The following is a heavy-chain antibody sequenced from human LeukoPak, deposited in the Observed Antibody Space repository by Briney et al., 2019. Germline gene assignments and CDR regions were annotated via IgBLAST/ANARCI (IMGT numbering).Heavy chain of an antibody. J-gene: IGHJ4*02. CDR3: ATTKGTIPYFDH. D-gene: IGHD3-3*01. Sequence: VKVSCKVSGYTFTDYYMYWVQQAPGEGLEWMGLVDPEDGETKDAEKFQGRVTIIADTSTDTAYMELSSLRSEDTAVYYCATTKGTIPYFDHWGQGTLVTVSS. V-gene: IGHV1-69-2*01. CDR2: VDPEDGET. CDR1: GYTFTDYY.